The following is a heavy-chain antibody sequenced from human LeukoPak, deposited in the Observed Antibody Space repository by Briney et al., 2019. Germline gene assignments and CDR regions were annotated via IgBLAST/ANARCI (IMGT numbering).Heavy chain of an antibody. D-gene: IGHD6-13*01. CDR1: GGSISSYY. V-gene: IGHV4-59*01. CDR2: IYYSGST. Sequence: PSETLSLTCTVSGGSISSYYWSWIRQPPGKGLEWIGYIYYSGSTNYNPSLKSRVTISVDTSKNQFSLKLSSVTAADTAVYHCARDPADSSSQFDYWGQGTLVTVSS. CDR3: ARDPADSSSQFDY. J-gene: IGHJ4*02.